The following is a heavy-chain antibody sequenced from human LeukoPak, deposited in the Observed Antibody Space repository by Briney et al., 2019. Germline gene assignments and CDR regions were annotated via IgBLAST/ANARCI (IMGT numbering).Heavy chain of an antibody. V-gene: IGHV1-24*01. D-gene: IGHD1-26*01. CDR1: GYTLTELS. Sequence: ASVKVSCKVSGYTLTELSMHWVRQAPGKGLEWMGGFDPEDGETIYAQKFHGRVTMTEDTSTDTAYMELSSLRSEDTAVYYCATELPQYSGSYYNYQDYWGQGTLVTVSS. J-gene: IGHJ4*02. CDR2: FDPEDGET. CDR3: ATELPQYSGSYYNYQDY.